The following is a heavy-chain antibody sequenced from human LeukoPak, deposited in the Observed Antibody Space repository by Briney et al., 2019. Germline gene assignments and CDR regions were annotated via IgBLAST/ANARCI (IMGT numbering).Heavy chain of an antibody. D-gene: IGHD1-26*01. V-gene: IGHV7-4-1*02. CDR3: ARAYAGATSRVDHNWFDP. Sequence: ASVKVSCKASGYTFTSYAMNWVRQAPGQGLEWMGWINTNTGNPTYAQGFTGRFVFSLDTSVSTAYLQISSLKAEDTAVYYCARAYAGATSRVDHNWFDPWGQGTLVTVSS. CDR2: INTNTGNP. CDR1: GYTFTSYA. J-gene: IGHJ5*02.